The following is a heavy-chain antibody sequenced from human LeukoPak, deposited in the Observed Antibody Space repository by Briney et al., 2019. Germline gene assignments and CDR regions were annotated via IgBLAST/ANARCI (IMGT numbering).Heavy chain of an antibody. V-gene: IGHV4-39*07. J-gene: IGHJ4*02. CDR2: ISNSGST. CDR3: ARGVRLTSFDY. Sequence: SETLSLTCTVSGGSNSSSSYYWGWIRQPPGKGLEWIGSISNSGSTYYNPSLKSRVTISVDTSKSQFSLNLSSVTAADTAVYYCARGVRLTSFDYWGQGTLVTVSS. CDR1: GGSNSSSSYY. D-gene: IGHD1-14*01.